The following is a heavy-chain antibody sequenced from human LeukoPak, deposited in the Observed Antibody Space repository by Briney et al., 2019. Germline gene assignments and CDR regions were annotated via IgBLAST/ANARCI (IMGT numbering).Heavy chain of an antibody. D-gene: IGHD3-10*01. Sequence: ASVKVSRKASGYTFTSYTIHWVCDGPEQRLGWMGWINAGNGNTKYSQKFQSRVTITRDTSASTAYMELSSLRSEDTAVYYCARDRIIGGRFGELSNWGQGTLVIVSS. V-gene: IGHV1-3*01. J-gene: IGHJ4*02. CDR2: INAGNGNT. CDR3: ARDRIIGGRFGELSN. CDR1: GYTFTSYT.